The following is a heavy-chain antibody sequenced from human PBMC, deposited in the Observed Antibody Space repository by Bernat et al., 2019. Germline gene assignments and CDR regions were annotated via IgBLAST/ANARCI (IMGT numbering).Heavy chain of an antibody. CDR2: ISSSSSYT. V-gene: IGHV3-11*06. CDR1: GFTFSDYY. Sequence: QVQLVESGGGLVKPGGSLRLSCAASGFTFSDYYMSWIRQAPGKGLEWVSYISSSSSYTNYADSVKGRFTISRDNAKNSLYLQMNSLRAEDTAVYYCASTPGVYGDHKNYYYYYMDVWGKGTTVTVSS. J-gene: IGHJ6*03. D-gene: IGHD4-17*01. CDR3: ASTPGVYGDHKNYYYYYMDV.